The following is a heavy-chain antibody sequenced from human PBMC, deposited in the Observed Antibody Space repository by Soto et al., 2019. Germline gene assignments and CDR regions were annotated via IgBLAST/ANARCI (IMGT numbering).Heavy chain of an antibody. D-gene: IGHD5-12*01. J-gene: IGHJ6*02. Sequence: ASVKVSCKASGYTFTSYGISWVRQAPGQGLEWMGGIIAYNGNTNYAQKLQGRVTMTTDESTSTAYMELSSLRSEDTAVYYCACGGYSGYTYGMDVWGQGTTVTVS. CDR1: GYTFTSYG. V-gene: IGHV1-18*01. CDR3: ACGGYSGYTYGMDV. CDR2: IIAYNGNT.